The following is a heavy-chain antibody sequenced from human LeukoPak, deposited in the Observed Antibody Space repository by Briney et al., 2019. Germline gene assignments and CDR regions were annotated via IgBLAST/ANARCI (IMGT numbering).Heavy chain of an antibody. CDR3: AKGGITMVRGVIIPHYYYYYYMDV. D-gene: IGHD3-10*01. Sequence: GGSLRLSCAASGFTFSSYAMSWVRQAPGKGLEWVSAISGSGGSTYYADSVKGRFTISRDNSKSTLYLQMNSLRAEDTAVYYCAKGGITMVRGVIIPHYYYYYYMDVWGKGTTATVSS. V-gene: IGHV3-23*01. CDR1: GFTFSSYA. J-gene: IGHJ6*03. CDR2: ISGSGGST.